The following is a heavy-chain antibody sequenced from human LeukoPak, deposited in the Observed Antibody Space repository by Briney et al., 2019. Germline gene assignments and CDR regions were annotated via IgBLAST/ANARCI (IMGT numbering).Heavy chain of an antibody. CDR2: ISAYNGNT. CDR3: TRCVVGIASAGTGYYYYGMDV. CDR1: GYTFTSYG. Sequence: GASVKVSCKASGYTFTSYGISWVRQAPGQGLEWMGWISAYNGNTNYAQKLQGRVTMTTDTSTSTAYMELRSLRSDDTAVYYCTRCVVGIASAGTGYYYYGMDVWGQGTTITVSS. D-gene: IGHD6-13*01. V-gene: IGHV1-18*01. J-gene: IGHJ6*02.